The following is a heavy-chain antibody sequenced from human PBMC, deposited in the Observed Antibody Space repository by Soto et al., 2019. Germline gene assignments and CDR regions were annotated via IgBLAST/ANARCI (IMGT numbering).Heavy chain of an antibody. V-gene: IGHV2-5*02. CDR3: AHQLSTLPFDY. J-gene: IGHJ4*02. CDR1: GFSLSTSGVG. D-gene: IGHD2-2*01. Sequence: QITLKESGPTLVKPTQTLTLTCTFSGFSLSTSGVGVGWIRQPPGKALEWLALIYWDDDKRYSPSLKSRLTSTKDTSQNQVLLTMPNMDPVDTATYYCAHQLSTLPFDYWGQGTLVTVSS. CDR2: IYWDDDK.